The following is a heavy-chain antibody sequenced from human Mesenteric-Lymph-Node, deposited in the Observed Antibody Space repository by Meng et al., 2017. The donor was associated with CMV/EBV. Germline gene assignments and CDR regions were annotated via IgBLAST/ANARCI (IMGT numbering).Heavy chain of an antibody. CDR2: MNPNDGDT. D-gene: IGHD3-10*01. CDR1: GYDFISDD. CDR3: ARGSGRGMDV. V-gene: IGHV1-8*01. Sequence: ASVKVSCKASGYDFISDDINWVRQAAGQGLEWVGWMNPNDGDTAYAQRFQGRITMTRDTSISAAYMELSNLNSEDTAVYFCARGSGRGMDVWGQGTTVTVSS. J-gene: IGHJ6*02.